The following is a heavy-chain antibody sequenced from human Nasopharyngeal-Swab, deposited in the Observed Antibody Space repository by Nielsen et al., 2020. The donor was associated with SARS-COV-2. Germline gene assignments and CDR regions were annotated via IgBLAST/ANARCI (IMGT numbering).Heavy chain of an antibody. CDR1: GFTFDDYA. CDR3: ARDGYCGGDCYGAFDI. D-gene: IGHD2-21*02. Sequence: SLKISCAASGFTFDDYAMHWVRQAPGKGLEWVSGISWNSGSIGYADSVKGRFTISRDNAKNSLYLQMDSLRAEDTAVYYCARDGYCGGDCYGAFDIWGQGTMVTVSS. V-gene: IGHV3-9*01. J-gene: IGHJ3*02. CDR2: ISWNSGSI.